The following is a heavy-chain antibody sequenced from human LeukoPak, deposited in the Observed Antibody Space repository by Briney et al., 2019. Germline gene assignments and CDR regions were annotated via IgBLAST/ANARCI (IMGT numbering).Heavy chain of an antibody. CDR3: ARRLGTEN. D-gene: IGHD3-16*01. J-gene: IGHJ4*02. Sequence: GGSLRLSCAASGFTFSSDGMHWVRQAPGKGLEWVAFIRYDGSNEYYTDPVKGRFTISKDNSKNTLYLQMNSLRPEDTAVYYCARRLGTENWGQGTLVTVSS. V-gene: IGHV3-30*02. CDR2: IRYDGSNE. CDR1: GFTFSSDG.